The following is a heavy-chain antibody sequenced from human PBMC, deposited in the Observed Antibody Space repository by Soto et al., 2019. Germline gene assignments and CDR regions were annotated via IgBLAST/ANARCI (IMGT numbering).Heavy chain of an antibody. CDR3: AKGGGGDHGY. Sequence: EVQLVESEGGLVQPGGSLRLSCEASGFIFTTSDMSWVRQAPGKGLEWISSITITGDTTHYADSVKGRFTISRDNSKNTVYLKKNRRRVADPALNSWAKGGGGDHGYWGQGTLVAVSS. J-gene: IGHJ4*02. V-gene: IGHV3-23*04. CDR1: GFIFTTSD. D-gene: IGHD2-21*02. CDR2: ITITGDTT.